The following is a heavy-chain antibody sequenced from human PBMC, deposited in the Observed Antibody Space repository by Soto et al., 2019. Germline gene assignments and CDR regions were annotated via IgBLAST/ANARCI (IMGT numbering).Heavy chain of an antibody. V-gene: IGHV4-30-2*01. CDR2: IYHSGST. D-gene: IGHD4-17*01. Sequence: QLQLQESGSGLVKPSQTLSLTCAVSGGSFSSGDYSWSWIRQPPGKCLEWIGYIYHSGSTYYNPSLKSRVTISVDRSKNQFSLKLSSVTAADTAVYYCARATTSFDYWGQGTLVTVSS. J-gene: IGHJ4*02. CDR3: ARATTSFDY. CDR1: GGSFSSGDYS.